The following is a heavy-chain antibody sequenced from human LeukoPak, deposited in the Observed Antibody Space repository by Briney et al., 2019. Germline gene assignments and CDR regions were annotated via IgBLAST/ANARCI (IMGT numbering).Heavy chain of an antibody. CDR1: GGSIGSYY. J-gene: IGHJ4*02. CDR2: INHSGST. V-gene: IGHV4-34*01. CDR3: ARASPPLDY. Sequence: SETLSLTCTVSGGSIGSYYWSWIRQPPGKGLEWIGEINHSGSTNYNPSLKSRVTISVDTSKNQFSLKLSSVTAADTAVYYCARASPPLDYWGQGTLVTVSS.